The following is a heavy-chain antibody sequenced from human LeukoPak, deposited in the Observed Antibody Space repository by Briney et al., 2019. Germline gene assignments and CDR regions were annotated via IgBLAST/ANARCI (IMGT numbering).Heavy chain of an antibody. CDR3: ARVADSSGYIYYFYYMDV. CDR1: GGSISSSSYY. Sequence: SETLSLTCTVSGGSISSSSYYWGWIRQPPGKGLEWIGSIYYSGSTYYNPSLKSRVTISVDTSKNQFSLKLSSVTAADTAVYYCARVADSSGYIYYFYYMDVWGKGTTVTVSS. CDR2: IYYSGST. J-gene: IGHJ6*03. D-gene: IGHD3-22*01. V-gene: IGHV4-39*07.